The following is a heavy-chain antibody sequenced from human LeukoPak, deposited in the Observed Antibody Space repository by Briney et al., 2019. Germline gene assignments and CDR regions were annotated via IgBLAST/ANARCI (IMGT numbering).Heavy chain of an antibody. J-gene: IGHJ5*02. CDR2: INHSGST. V-gene: IGHV4-34*01. D-gene: IGHD2-15*01. CDR3: VVAATSGWFDP. CDR1: GGSFSGYY. Sequence: SETLSLTCAVYGGSFSGYYWSWIRQPPGKGLEWIGEINHSGSTNYNPSLKSRVTISVDTSKNQFSLKLSSVTAADTAVYYGVVAATSGWFDPWGQGTLVTVSS.